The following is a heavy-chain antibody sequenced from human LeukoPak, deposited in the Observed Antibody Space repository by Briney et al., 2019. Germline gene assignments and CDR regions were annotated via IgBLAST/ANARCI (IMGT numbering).Heavy chain of an antibody. Sequence: GGSLRLSCAASGFTFSSYAMSWVRQAPGKGLEWVSAISGSGGSTYYADSVKGRFTISRDNSKNTLYLQMNSLRAEDTAVYYCASPGATKAGIRSVYGWFDYWGQGTLVTVSS. CDR2: ISGSGGST. CDR3: ASPGATKAGIRSVYGWFDY. D-gene: IGHD6-19*01. CDR1: GFTFSSYA. J-gene: IGHJ4*02. V-gene: IGHV3-23*01.